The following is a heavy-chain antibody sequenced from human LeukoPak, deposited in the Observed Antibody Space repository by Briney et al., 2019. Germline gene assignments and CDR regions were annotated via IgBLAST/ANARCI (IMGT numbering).Heavy chain of an antibody. Sequence: ASVKVSCKASGYTFTSYGISWVRQAPGQGLEWMGWISAYNGNTNYAQKLQGRVTMTRNTSISTAYMELSSLRSEDTAVYYCARARPDILTGYYVYGMDVWGQGTTVTVSS. V-gene: IGHV1-18*01. CDR2: ISAYNGNT. CDR1: GYTFTSYG. CDR3: ARARPDILTGYYVYGMDV. J-gene: IGHJ6*02. D-gene: IGHD3-9*01.